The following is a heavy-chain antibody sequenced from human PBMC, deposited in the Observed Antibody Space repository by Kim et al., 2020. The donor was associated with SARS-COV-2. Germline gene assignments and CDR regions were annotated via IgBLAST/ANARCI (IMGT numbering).Heavy chain of an antibody. CDR1: GYTFTSYY. CDR3: ARTLTGDFDWLQPAGYYYYGMDV. D-gene: IGHD3-9*01. J-gene: IGHJ6*02. CDR2: INPSGGST. Sequence: ASVKVSCKASGYTFTSYYMHWVRQAPGQGLEWMGIINPSGGSTSYAQKFQGRVTMTRDTSTSTVYMELSSLRSEDTAVYYCARTLTGDFDWLQPAGYYYYGMDVWGQGTTVTVSS. V-gene: IGHV1-46*01.